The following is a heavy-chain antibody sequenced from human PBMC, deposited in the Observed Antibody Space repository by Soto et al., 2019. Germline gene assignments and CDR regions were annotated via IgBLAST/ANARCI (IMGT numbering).Heavy chain of an antibody. D-gene: IGHD6-13*01. CDR2: ISGSGGST. J-gene: IGHJ4*01. V-gene: IGHV3-23*01. Sequence: PWGSLRLSCAASGCTFSSFSMSWVRQAPGKGLDWISAISGSGGSTYSADSVKGRFTISRDNSKNTLYLQMSRLRAEDTAVYYGATGFSAGKSSPQDFLRHGSMVTFPS. CDR3: ATGFSAGKSSPQDF. CDR1: GCTFSSFS.